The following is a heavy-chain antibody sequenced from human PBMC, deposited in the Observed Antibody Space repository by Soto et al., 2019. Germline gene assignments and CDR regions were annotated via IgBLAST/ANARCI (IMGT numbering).Heavy chain of an antibody. Sequence: PSETLSLTCPVSGGSINNNYYYWGWVRQPPGKGLEWIASISRSGSTYYSPSLKGRLIISVDPSKNQFSLKLTSVTAADTAMYYCARPKTIGAAAGKGWFDPWGQGTLLTVSS. D-gene: IGHD6-13*01. CDR1: GGSINNNYYY. CDR3: ARPKTIGAAAGKGWFDP. J-gene: IGHJ5*02. CDR2: ISRSGST. V-gene: IGHV4-39*01.